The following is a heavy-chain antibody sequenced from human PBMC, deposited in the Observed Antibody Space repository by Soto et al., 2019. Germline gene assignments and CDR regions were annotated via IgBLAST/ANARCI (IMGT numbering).Heavy chain of an antibody. D-gene: IGHD6-25*01. V-gene: IGHV1-3*01. CDR3: ARGISGYAP. CDR1: GYTFTSYA. CDR2: INAGNANT. Sequence: QVQLVQSGAEVKKPGASVILSCKASGYTFTSYAMHWLRQAPGQRLEWMGWINAGNANTKYSQKFQGRVTITRDTSATTAYMDLSSLRSEDTAVYYCARGISGYAPWGQGTLVTVS. J-gene: IGHJ5*02.